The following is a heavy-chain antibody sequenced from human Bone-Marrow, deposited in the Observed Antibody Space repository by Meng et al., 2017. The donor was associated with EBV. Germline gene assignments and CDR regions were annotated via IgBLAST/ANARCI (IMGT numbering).Heavy chain of an antibody. D-gene: IGHD6-13*01. J-gene: IGHJ4*02. CDR1: GYTFTSYA. CDR2: INPNSGGT. Sequence: QVQLVQSGAEVKKPGASVKVSCKASGYTFTSYAMHWVRQAPGQGLEWMGRINPNSGGTNYAQKFQGRVTMTRDTSISTAYMELSRLRSDDTAVYYCARLGIGSSWYYFDYWGQGTLVTASS. CDR3: ARLGIGSSWYYFDY. V-gene: IGHV1-2*06.